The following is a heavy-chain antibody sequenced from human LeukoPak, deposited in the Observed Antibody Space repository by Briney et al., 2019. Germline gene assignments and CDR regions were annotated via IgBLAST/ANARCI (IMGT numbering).Heavy chain of an antibody. D-gene: IGHD6-13*01. CDR2: IYSGGTT. J-gene: IGHJ4*02. CDR3: AREEIAAALKY. V-gene: IGHV3-53*01. CDR1: GVTVSSNY. Sequence: GGSLRLSCAASGVTVSSNYMSWVRQAPGKGLEWVSVIYSGGTTYYADSVKGRFTISRDNSKNTLYLQMTSLTAEDTAVYYCAREEIAAALKYWGQGTLVTVSS.